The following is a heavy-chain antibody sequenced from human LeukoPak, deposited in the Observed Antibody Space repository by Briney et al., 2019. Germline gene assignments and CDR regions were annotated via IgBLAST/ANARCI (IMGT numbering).Heavy chain of an antibody. CDR1: GGSISSYY. V-gene: IGHV4-4*07. Sequence: PSETLSLTCTVSGGSISSYYWSWLRQPAGKGLEWIGRIYTSGSTNYNPSLKSRVTMSVDTSKNQFSLKLSSVTAADTAVYYCASGVIAVAGGRDYYYYGMDVWGQGTTVTVSS. CDR3: ASGVIAVAGGRDYYYYGMDV. J-gene: IGHJ6*02. CDR2: IYTSGST. D-gene: IGHD6-19*01.